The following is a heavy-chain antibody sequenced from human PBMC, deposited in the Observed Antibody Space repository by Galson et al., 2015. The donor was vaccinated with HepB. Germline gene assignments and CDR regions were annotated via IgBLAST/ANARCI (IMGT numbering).Heavy chain of an antibody. Sequence: ETLSLTCTVSGGSISTYYWSWIRQFPGKGLEWIGYISYSGNTNYNPSLKSRVTISLDTSKNQFSLRLNSVTAADTAVYYCVSAPNSYYFDDWGQGTLVTVSS. CDR1: GGSISTYY. D-gene: IGHD1-1*01. J-gene: IGHJ4*02. V-gene: IGHV4-59*01. CDR2: ISYSGNT. CDR3: VSAPNSYYFDD.